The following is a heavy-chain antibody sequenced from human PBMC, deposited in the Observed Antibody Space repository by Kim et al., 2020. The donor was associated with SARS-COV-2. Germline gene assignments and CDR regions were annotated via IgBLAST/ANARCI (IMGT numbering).Heavy chain of an antibody. D-gene: IGHD3-10*01. CDR1: GGTFSSYA. CDR2: IIPIFGTA. V-gene: IGHV1-69*13. CDR3: ARDERGDKGFRYYYGSGSYYNGAFDI. J-gene: IGHJ3*02. Sequence: SVKVSCKASGGTFSSYAISWVRQAPGQGLEWMGGIIPIFGTANYAQKFQGRVTITADESTSTAYMELSSLRSEDTAVYYCARDERGDKGFRYYYGSGSYYNGAFDIWGQGTMVTVSS.